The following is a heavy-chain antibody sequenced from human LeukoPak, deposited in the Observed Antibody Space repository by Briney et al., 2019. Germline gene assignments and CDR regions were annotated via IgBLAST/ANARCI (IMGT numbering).Heavy chain of an antibody. Sequence: GGSLRLSCAASGFTVSSNYMSWVRQAPGKGLEWVSVIYSGGSTYYADSVKGRFTISRDNAKNSLYLQMNSLRAEDTAVYYCARDEEIQLWLRPLDYWGQGTLVTVSS. CDR3: ARDEEIQLWLRPLDY. J-gene: IGHJ4*02. CDR2: IYSGGST. V-gene: IGHV3-53*01. D-gene: IGHD5-18*01. CDR1: GFTVSSNY.